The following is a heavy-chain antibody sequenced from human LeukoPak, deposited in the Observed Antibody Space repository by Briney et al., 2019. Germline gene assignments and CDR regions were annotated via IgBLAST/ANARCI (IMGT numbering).Heavy chain of an antibody. CDR3: ARTRVTPGIRGLQMRYFDY. CDR2: IGTAYDT. J-gene: IGHJ4*02. CDR1: GFDFSRSD. V-gene: IGHV3-13*01. D-gene: IGHD5-18*01. Sequence: PGGSLRLSCAASGFDFSRSDMHWVRQGTGKGLEWVSGIGTAYDTFYPDSLEDRFSISRENGKNSFYLQMNSLRVDDTAVYYCARTRVTPGIRGLQMRYFDYWGQGALVTVSS.